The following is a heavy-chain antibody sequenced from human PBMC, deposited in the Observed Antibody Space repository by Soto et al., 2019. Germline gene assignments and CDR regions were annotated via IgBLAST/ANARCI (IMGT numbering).Heavy chain of an antibody. CDR3: ATDRVTFGGVIVRLGWGNFDS. Sequence: QVQLVQSGAEVKKPGASVKVSCKVSGYTLTELSMHWVRQAPGKGLEWMGGFDPEDGETIYAQTFQGRATMTEDTSTDTAYMELSSLRSEDTAVYYCATDRVTFGGVIVRLGWGNFDSWGQGTLVTVSS. J-gene: IGHJ4*02. V-gene: IGHV1-24*01. D-gene: IGHD3-16*02. CDR1: GYTLTELS. CDR2: FDPEDGET.